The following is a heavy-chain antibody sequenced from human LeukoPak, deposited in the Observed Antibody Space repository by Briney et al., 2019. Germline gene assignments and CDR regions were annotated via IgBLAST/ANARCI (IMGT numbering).Heavy chain of an antibody. CDR2: IYTSGST. Sequence: SETLSLTCTVSGGSINSGSYYWSWIRQPAGKGLEWIGRIYTSGSTNYNPSLKSRVTISVDTSKNQFSLKLSSVTAADTAVYYCARGDYYDSSGYYHPNYFDYWGQGTLVTVSS. V-gene: IGHV4-61*02. CDR3: ARGDYYDSSGYYHPNYFDY. CDR1: GGSINSGSYY. J-gene: IGHJ4*02. D-gene: IGHD3-22*01.